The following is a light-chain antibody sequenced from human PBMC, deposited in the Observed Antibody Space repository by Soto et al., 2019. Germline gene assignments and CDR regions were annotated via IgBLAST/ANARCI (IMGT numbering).Light chain of an antibody. Sequence: QSALTRPASVSGSPGQSITISCTGTSSDVGGYNYVSWYQQHPGKAPKLMIYDVSNRPSGVSNRFSGSKSGNTASLTISGLQAEDEADYYCSSYTSSSISYVFGTGTKLTVL. V-gene: IGLV2-14*01. CDR1: SSDVGGYNY. CDR3: SSYTSSSISYV. CDR2: DVS. J-gene: IGLJ1*01.